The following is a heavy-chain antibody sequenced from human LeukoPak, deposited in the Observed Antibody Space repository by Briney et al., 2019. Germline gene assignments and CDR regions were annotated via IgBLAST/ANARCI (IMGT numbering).Heavy chain of an antibody. CDR1: GYTFTGYY. J-gene: IGHJ4*02. CDR2: INPNSGGT. CDR3: ARDRSGSGWTDY. D-gene: IGHD1-26*01. V-gene: IGHV1-2*02. Sequence: VASVKVSCKASGYTFTGYYMHWVRQAPGQGLEWMGWINPNSGGTNYAQKFQGRVTMTRDTSISTAYMELSRLRSDDTAVYYCARDRSGSGWTDYWGQGTMVTVSS.